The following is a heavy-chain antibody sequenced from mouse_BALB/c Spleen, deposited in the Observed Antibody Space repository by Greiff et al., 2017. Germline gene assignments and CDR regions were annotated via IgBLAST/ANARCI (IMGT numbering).Heavy chain of an antibody. J-gene: IGHJ1*01. V-gene: IGHV1-87*01. D-gene: IGHD2-1*01. Sequence: QVQLQQSGPELEKPGASVKLSCKASGYTFTSYWMQWVKQRPGQGLEWIGAIYPGDGDTRYTQKFKGKATLTADKSSSTAYMQLSSLASEDSAVYYCARAYGKVSYWYFDVWGAGTTVTVSS. CDR1: GYTFTSYW. CDR3: ARAYGKVSYWYFDV. CDR2: IYPGDGDT.